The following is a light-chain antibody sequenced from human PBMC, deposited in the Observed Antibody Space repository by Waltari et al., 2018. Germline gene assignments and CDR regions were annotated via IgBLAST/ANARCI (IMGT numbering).Light chain of an antibody. Sequence: EIVLTQSPATLSVSPGERATLSCRASESVFGYLAWYQQKPGQAPSLLIFDTFKRATGIPARFSGIGYGTDFTLTINSLETEDFALYYCQQRSIWPLTFGGGTKVDVK. CDR2: DTF. J-gene: IGKJ4*01. V-gene: IGKV3-11*01. CDR3: QQRSIWPLT. CDR1: ESVFGY.